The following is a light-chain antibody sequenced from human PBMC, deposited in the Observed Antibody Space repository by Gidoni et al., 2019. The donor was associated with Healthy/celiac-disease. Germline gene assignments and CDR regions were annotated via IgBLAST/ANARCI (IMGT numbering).Light chain of an antibody. CDR3: QQGNSFPPLT. CDR1: QDISSW. J-gene: IGKJ4*01. Sequence: DIQMTQSPSSVSASVGDRVTITCRASQDISSWLAWYQQKPGKAPKLLIYAASSLPSGVPSRFSGSRSGTDFTLSILSLQPEDFATYFCQQGNSFPPLTFGGGTKVEI. CDR2: AAS. V-gene: IGKV1D-12*01.